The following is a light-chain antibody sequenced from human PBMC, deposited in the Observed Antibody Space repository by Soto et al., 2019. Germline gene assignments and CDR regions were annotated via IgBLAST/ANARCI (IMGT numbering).Light chain of an antibody. J-gene: IGLJ2*01. CDR2: DVN. V-gene: IGLV2-14*03. CDR3: SSYGASSTL. Sequence: QSALTQPASVSGSPGQSITISCTGSTSDIGGYNYVSWYQQHPGKAPKLLIYDVNYRPSGISDRFSGSKSGNTASLTISGLQPEDEADYYCSSYGASSTLFGGGTKLTVL. CDR1: TSDIGGYNY.